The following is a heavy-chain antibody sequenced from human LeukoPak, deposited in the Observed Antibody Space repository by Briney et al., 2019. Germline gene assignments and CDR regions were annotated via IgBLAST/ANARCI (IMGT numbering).Heavy chain of an antibody. D-gene: IGHD3-3*01. CDR3: ARDAYDLWSGYGSPNWFDP. CDR2: IYTSGST. CDR1: GGSISSYY. Sequence: SETLSLTCTVSGGSISSYYWSWIRQPAGKGLEWIGRIYTSGSTNYNPSLKSRVTMSVDTSKNQFSLKLSSVTAADTAVYYCARDAYDLWSGYGSPNWFDPWGQGTLVTVSS. J-gene: IGHJ5*02. V-gene: IGHV4-4*07.